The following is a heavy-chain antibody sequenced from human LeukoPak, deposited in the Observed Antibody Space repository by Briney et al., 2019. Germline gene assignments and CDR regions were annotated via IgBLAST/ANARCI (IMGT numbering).Heavy chain of an antibody. CDR1: GFTFSSHG. Sequence: PGGSLRLSCAASGFTFSSHGMNWVRQAPGKGLEWVSGISPSGGITYYTDSVKGRFTISRDNSKNTQSLQMNSLRAEDTAVYYCATTTSVVVVIRGNWFDPWGQGTLVTVSS. CDR2: ISPSGGIT. V-gene: IGHV3-23*01. D-gene: IGHD3-22*01. CDR3: ATTTSVVVVIRGNWFDP. J-gene: IGHJ5*02.